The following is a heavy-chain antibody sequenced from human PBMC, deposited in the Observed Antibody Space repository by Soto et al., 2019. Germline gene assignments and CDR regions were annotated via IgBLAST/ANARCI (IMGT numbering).Heavy chain of an antibody. CDR3: SVITEGY. CDR1: GFTFSNYG. D-gene: IGHD3-16*02. CDR2: ISNIGGT. V-gene: IGHV3-23*01. Sequence: GGSLRLSCASSGFTFSNYGINWVRQAPGRGLEWVSGISNIGGTYYTDSVKGRSTISRDNSKNTMYLQMNSLRAEDTAVYYCSVITEGYWGQGILVTVSS. J-gene: IGHJ4*02.